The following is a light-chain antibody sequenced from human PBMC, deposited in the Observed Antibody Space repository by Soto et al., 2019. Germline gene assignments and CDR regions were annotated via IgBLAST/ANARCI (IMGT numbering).Light chain of an antibody. V-gene: IGKV3-20*01. J-gene: IGKJ5*01. CDR3: QQLHDYPIT. CDR2: GAS. Sequence: EIVLPQSPGTLSLSPGERATLSCRASQSVSSSYLAWYQQKPGQAPRLLIYGASSRATGIPDRFSGSGSGTDFTLTISSLQPEDFATYYCQQLHDYPITFGQGTRLEIK. CDR1: QSVSSSY.